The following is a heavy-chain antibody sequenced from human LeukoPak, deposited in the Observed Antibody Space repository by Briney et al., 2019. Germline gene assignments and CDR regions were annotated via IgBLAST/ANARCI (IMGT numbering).Heavy chain of an antibody. Sequence: SETLSLTCTVSGGSISSSSYYWGWIRQPPGKGLEWIGSIYYSGSTYYNPSLKSRVTISVDTSKNQFSLKLSSVTAADTAVYYCAREGIAAAEAYDYWGQGTLVTVSS. CDR3: AREGIAAAEAYDY. J-gene: IGHJ4*02. D-gene: IGHD6-13*01. CDR1: GGSISSSSYY. CDR2: IYYSGST. V-gene: IGHV4-39*07.